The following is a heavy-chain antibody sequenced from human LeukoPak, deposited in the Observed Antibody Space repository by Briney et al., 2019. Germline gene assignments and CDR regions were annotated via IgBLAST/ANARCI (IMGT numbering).Heavy chain of an antibody. V-gene: IGHV4-61*01. CDR1: SGSVSSGSYY. CDR3: ARHYSTDPFDY. Sequence: PSETLSLTCTVSSGSVSSGSYYWSWIRQPPGKGLEWVACISHSGNTNYNPSLKTRVTISADTSKSQISLKLTSVTAADTATYYCARHYSTDPFDYWGQGTPVTVSS. J-gene: IGHJ4*02. CDR2: ISHSGNT. D-gene: IGHD4-11*01.